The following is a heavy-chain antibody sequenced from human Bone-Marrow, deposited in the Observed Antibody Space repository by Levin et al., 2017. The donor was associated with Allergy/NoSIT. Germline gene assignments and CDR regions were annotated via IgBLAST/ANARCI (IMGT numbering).Heavy chain of an antibody. V-gene: IGHV4-59*08. CDR1: GDSISSYY. CDR3: ARRFCSGGTCYSGSRGMDV. J-gene: IGHJ6*02. Sequence: TSETLSLTCTVSGDSISSYYWSWIRQPPGKGLEWIGYVYNSGSTNYNPSLKSRVTISVDTSKNQFSLKLSSVTAADTAVYYCARRFCSGGTCYSGSRGMDVWGQGTTVTVSS. CDR2: VYNSGST. D-gene: IGHD2-15*01.